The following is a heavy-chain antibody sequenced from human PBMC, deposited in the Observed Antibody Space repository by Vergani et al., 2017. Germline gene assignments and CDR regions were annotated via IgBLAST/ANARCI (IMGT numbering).Heavy chain of an antibody. J-gene: IGHJ6*02. Sequence: QVQLQQWGAGLLKPSETLSLTCAVYGGSFSGYYWSWIRQPPGKGLEWIGEINHSGSTNYNPSLKSRVTIAVDTSKNQFSLKLSSVTAADTAVYYCARFRYGAGRDTQYGMDVWGQGTMVTVSS. D-gene: IGHD3-10*01. CDR1: GGSFSGYY. CDR2: INHSGST. CDR3: ARFRYGAGRDTQYGMDV. V-gene: IGHV4-34*01.